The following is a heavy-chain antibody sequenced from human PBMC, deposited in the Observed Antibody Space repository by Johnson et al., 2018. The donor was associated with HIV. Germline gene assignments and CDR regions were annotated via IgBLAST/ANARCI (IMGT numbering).Heavy chain of an antibody. CDR3: ARDGRDLVKRGAGDV. D-gene: IGHD3-9*01. J-gene: IGHJ3*01. Sequence: VQLVESGGGLVQPGGSLRLSCAASGITVGTNYMSWVRQAPGKGLEWVSVIFSVGDVYYADSVKGRFTISRDNSKNMVYLQMNSLRPEDTAVYYCARDGRDLVKRGAGDVGGQGTVVTVSS. CDR1: GITVGTNY. CDR2: IFSVGDV. V-gene: IGHV3-66*02.